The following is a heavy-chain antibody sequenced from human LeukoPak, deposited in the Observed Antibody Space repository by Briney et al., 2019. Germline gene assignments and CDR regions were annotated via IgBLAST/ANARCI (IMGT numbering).Heavy chain of an antibody. J-gene: IGHJ4*02. Sequence: GGSLRLSCAASGFSFSTYWMHWVRQAPGEGLVWVSRINSYWSGTDYADSVKGLFSISRDNGKNTVYLQMNSLRAEETAVYYCARLNWQLDHYFDYWGQGTPVTVSS. V-gene: IGHV3-74*01. CDR2: INSYWSGT. CDR1: GFSFSTYW. CDR3: ARLNWQLDHYFDY. D-gene: IGHD6-6*01.